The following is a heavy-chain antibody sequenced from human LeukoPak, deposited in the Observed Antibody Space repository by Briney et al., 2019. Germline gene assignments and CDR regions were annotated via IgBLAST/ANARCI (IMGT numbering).Heavy chain of an antibody. CDR1: GFTVSSNY. J-gene: IGHJ4*02. CDR2: IYSGGST. Sequence: PGGSLRLSCAASGFTVSSNYMSWVRQAPGKGLEWVSVIYSGGSTYYADSVKGRFTISRDNSKNTLYLQMNSLRAEDTAVYYCASPYDSSGYYYVGYWGQGTLVTVSS. V-gene: IGHV3-53*01. D-gene: IGHD3-22*01. CDR3: ASPYDSSGYYYVGY.